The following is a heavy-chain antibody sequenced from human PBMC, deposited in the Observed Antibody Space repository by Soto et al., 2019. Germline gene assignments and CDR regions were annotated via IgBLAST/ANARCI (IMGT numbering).Heavy chain of an antibody. D-gene: IGHD3-22*01. J-gene: IGHJ6*02. CDR1: GHSFTSYW. CDR2: IYPGDSDT. Sequence: SGESLKISCKGSGHSFTSYWIGWVRQMPGKGLEWMGIIYPGDSDTRYSPSFQGQVTISADKSISTAYLQWSSLKASDTAMYYCARHGTIAAAGNRRDSSGYYYDADYYYGMDVWGQGTTVTVSS. V-gene: IGHV5-51*01. CDR3: ARHGTIAAAGNRRDSSGYYYDADYYYGMDV.